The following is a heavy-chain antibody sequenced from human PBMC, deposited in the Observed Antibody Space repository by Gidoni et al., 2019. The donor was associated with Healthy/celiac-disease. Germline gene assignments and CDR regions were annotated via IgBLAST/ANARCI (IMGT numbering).Heavy chain of an antibody. D-gene: IGHD4-4*01. V-gene: IGHV3-11*01. J-gene: IGHJ3*02. CDR2: ISSSGSTI. Sequence: QVQLVESGGGLVKPGGSLRRTCAAAGSTSSDYYMSWIRQAPGKGLEWVSYISSSGSTIYYTDSVKGRFTISRDNAKNSLYLQMNSLRAEDTAVYYCSSSTTGNYVGDDAFDIWGQGTMVTVSS. CDR1: GSTSSDYY. CDR3: SSSTTGNYVGDDAFDI.